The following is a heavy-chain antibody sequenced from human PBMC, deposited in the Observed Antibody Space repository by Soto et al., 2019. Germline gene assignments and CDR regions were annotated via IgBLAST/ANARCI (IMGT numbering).Heavy chain of an antibody. D-gene: IGHD5-12*01. J-gene: IGHJ4*02. V-gene: IGHV1-69*12. CDR1: GGTFSSYA. CDR2: IIPIFGTA. CDR3: AGDPGGDGYNQGDY. Sequence: QVQLVQSGAEVKKPGSSVKVSCKASGGTFSSYAISWVRQAPGQGLEWMGGIIPIFGTANYAQKFQGRVTITADESTSTAYMELSSLRSEETVVYCCAGDPGGDGYNQGDYWGQGTLVTVSS.